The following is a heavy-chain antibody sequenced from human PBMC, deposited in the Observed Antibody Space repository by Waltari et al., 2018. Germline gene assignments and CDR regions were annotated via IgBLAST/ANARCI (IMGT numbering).Heavy chain of an antibody. CDR2: IIRSTSDI. CDR3: ARASIAALGTGAFDI. CDR1: GFTFSTYT. V-gene: IGHV3-21*01. J-gene: IGHJ3*02. Sequence: EVQLVESGGGLVKPGGSLRLSCAASGFTFSTYTMNWVRQAPGKGLEWVSPIIRSTSDIYYTDSVKGRFAISRDDAQDSLFLQMNSLRAEDTAVYYCARASIAALGTGAFDIWGQGTLVTVSS. D-gene: IGHD6-13*01.